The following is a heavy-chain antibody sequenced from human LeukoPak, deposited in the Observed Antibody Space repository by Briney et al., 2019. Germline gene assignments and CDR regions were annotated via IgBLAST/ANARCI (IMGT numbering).Heavy chain of an antibody. Sequence: SGPTLVNPTQTLTLTCTFSGFSLSTSGVGVGWIRQPPGKALEWLALIYWNDDKRYSPSLQSRLTITKDTSKNQVVLTMTNMDPVDTATYYCAHSKGYCSSTSCPGDFDYWGQGTLVTVSS. V-gene: IGHV2-5*01. CDR3: AHSKGYCSSTSCPGDFDY. CDR1: GFSLSTSGVG. J-gene: IGHJ4*02. D-gene: IGHD2-2*01. CDR2: IYWNDDK.